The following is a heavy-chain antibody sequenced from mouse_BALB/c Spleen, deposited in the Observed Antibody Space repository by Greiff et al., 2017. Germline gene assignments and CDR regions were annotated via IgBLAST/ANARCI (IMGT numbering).Heavy chain of an antibody. D-gene: IGHD1-1*01. CDR3: ARGGSSYWFAY. CDR1: GYSITSDYA. J-gene: IGHJ3*01. V-gene: IGHV3-2*02. Sequence: ESGPGLVKPSQSLSLTCTVTGYSITSDYAWNWIRQFPGNKLEWMGYISYSGSTSYNPSLKSRISITRDTSKNQFFLQLNSVTTEDTATYYCARGGSSYWFAYWGQGTLVTVSA. CDR2: ISYSGST.